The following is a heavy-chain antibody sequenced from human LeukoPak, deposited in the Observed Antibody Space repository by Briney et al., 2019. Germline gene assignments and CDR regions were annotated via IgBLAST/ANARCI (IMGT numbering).Heavy chain of an antibody. D-gene: IGHD2-15*01. CDR3: GKEMGFCSGGSCYRWFDS. CDR1: GFTFSTYS. Sequence: GGSLRLSCAASGFTFSTYSMSWVRQAPGKGPEWLSYISTSSITKYYADSVKGRFTISRDDAKSSLSLQMNSLRADDTAVYYCGKEMGFCSGGSCYRWFDSWGQGTLVTVSS. V-gene: IGHV3-48*01. J-gene: IGHJ5*01. CDR2: ISTSSITK.